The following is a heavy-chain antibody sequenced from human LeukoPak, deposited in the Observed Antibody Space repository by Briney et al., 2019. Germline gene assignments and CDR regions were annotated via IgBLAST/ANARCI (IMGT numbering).Heavy chain of an antibody. CDR2: ISSFSGTI. V-gene: IGHV3-48*01. J-gene: IGHJ4*02. Sequence: GALRLSCVASGITFSSYSMNWVRQAPGKGLEWVSYISSFSGTINYADSVKGRFTISRDNAKNSLYLQMNSLRVEDTAVYYCARDQGGVGYWGQGTLVTVSS. CDR1: GITFSSYS. D-gene: IGHD3-16*01. CDR3: ARDQGGVGY.